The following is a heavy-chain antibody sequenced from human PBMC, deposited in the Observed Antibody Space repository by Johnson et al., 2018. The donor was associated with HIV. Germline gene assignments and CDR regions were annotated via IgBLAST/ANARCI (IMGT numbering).Heavy chain of an antibody. V-gene: IGHV3-30*02. CDR2: VRHDGSNT. J-gene: IGHJ3*02. Sequence: WVAFVRHDGSNTYYEDSVKGRFTISRDNSKNTVYLQMNSLRTEDTAVYYCANALGIWGQGTMVTVSS. CDR3: ANALGI.